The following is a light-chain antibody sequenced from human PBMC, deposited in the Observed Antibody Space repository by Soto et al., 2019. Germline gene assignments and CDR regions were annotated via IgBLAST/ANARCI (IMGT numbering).Light chain of an antibody. Sequence: EIVLTHSPGTLSLSPWERATLSCRSSQSVSSNFLAWYQEKPGQAPRLLIYGASSRATGIPDRFSGSGSGTDFTLTISRLEPEDFAVYYCRQYGRSLGFDFGGGTKVDIK. CDR3: RQYGRSLGFD. V-gene: IGKV3-20*01. CDR2: GAS. CDR1: QSVSSNF. J-gene: IGKJ4*01.